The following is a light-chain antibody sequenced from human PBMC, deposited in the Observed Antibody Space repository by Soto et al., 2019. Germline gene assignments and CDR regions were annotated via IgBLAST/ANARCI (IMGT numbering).Light chain of an antibody. CDR3: AAWYAGVSGPA. V-gene: IGLV1-47*01. J-gene: IGLJ2*01. CDR1: SSNIGSKY. CDR2: RNN. Sequence: QLVLTQPPSASGTPGQRVTISCSGSSSNIGSKYVYWYQQLPGTAPKLLMYRNNQRPSGVPDRFSGSKSGTSASLAISGLRSEDEDDYYCAAWYAGVSGPAFGGGTKVTVL.